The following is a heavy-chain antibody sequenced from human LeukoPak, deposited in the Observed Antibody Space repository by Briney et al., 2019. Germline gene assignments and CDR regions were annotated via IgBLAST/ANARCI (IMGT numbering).Heavy chain of an antibody. CDR1: GGSISSGGYY. V-gene: IGHV4-31*03. CDR3: ARDRWFDP. CDR2: IHYSGST. J-gene: IGHJ5*02. Sequence: SETLSLTCTVSGGSISSGGYYWSWIRQNPGKGLEWIGYIHYSGSTYYNPSLKSRVTISVDTSDNQFSLKLSSVTAADTAVYYCARDRWFDPWGQGTLVTVPS.